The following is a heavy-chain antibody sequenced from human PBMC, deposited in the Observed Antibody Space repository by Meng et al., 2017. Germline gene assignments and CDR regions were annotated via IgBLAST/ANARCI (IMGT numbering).Heavy chain of an antibody. CDR3: AKTRGYSGYGRGFYGMDV. Sequence: LSLTCAASGFTFSSYAMSWVRQAPGKGLEWVSAISGSGGSTYYADSVKGRFTISRDNSKNTLYLQMNSLRAEDTAVYYCAKTRGYSGYGRGFYGMDVWGQGTTVTVSS. CDR1: GFTFSSYA. V-gene: IGHV3-23*01. J-gene: IGHJ6*02. D-gene: IGHD5-12*01. CDR2: ISGSGGST.